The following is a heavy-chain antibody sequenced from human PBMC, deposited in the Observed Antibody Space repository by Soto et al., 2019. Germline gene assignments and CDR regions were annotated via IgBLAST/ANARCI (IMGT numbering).Heavy chain of an antibody. D-gene: IGHD1-1*01. J-gene: IGHJ4*02. CDR2: ISAHNGNT. CDR3: ARGRYGDY. Sequence: QVHLVQSGAEVKKPGASVKVSCKGSGYAFTTYGITWVRQAPGQGLEWMGWISAHNGNTNYAQKLQGRVTVTRDTSTSTAYMEHRSLSAHDTAVYYCARGRYGDYWGQGALVTVSS. V-gene: IGHV1-18*01. CDR1: GYAFTTYG.